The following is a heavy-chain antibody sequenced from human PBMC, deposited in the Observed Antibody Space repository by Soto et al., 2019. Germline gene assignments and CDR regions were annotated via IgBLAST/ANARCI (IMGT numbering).Heavy chain of an antibody. Sequence: EVQLVESGGGLVQPGGSLRLSCVASGFTFSSYWMHWVRQAPGKRLVWVSSIGNDGSSIYADPVKGRFTISRDNAKNTLYLQMNSLRAEDTAVYYCARLPNKSPQNWGQGTLVIVSP. CDR1: GFTFSSYW. V-gene: IGHV3-74*01. CDR2: IGNDGSS. J-gene: IGHJ1*01. CDR3: ARLPNKSPQN.